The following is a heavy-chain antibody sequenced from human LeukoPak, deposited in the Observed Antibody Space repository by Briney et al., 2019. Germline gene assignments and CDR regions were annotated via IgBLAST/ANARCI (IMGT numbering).Heavy chain of an antibody. CDR2: ISSSGSTI. J-gene: IGHJ4*02. D-gene: IGHD3-10*01. V-gene: IGHV3-48*03. CDR1: GFTFSSYE. Sequence: GGSLRLSCAASGFTFSSYEMNWVRQAPGKGLEWVSYISSSGSTIYYADSVKGRFTISRDNAKNSLYLQMNSLRAEDTAVYYCARAYYYGSGSYYNVSRFFDYWGQGTLVTVSS. CDR3: ARAYYYGSGSYYNVSRFFDY.